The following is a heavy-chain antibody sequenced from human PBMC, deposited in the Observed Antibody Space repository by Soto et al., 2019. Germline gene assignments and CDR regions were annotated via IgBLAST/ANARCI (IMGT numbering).Heavy chain of an antibody. Sequence: QVQLVQSGAEVKKPGASVKVSCKASGYTFTSYAMHWVRQAPGQRLEWMGWINAGNGNTKYSQKFQGRVTIIRDTSASTDYMERSSLRSEDTAVYYCARADKGGIAAAGKSSFYYWGQGTLVTVSS. CDR3: ARADKGGIAAAGKSSFYY. V-gene: IGHV1-3*01. CDR1: GYTFTSYA. CDR2: INAGNGNT. J-gene: IGHJ4*02. D-gene: IGHD6-13*01.